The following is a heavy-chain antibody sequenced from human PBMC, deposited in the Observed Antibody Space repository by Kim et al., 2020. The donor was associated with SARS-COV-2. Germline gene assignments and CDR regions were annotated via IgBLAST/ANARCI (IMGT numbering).Heavy chain of an antibody. Sequence: ASVKVSCKASGYTFTSHKIHWVRQAPGQGLEWMGIITPIDGFTGYAQKFQGRVTMTSDTSTSTVDMELSSLRSEDTAVYYCARDNTDWSFDYWGQGALVTVSS. D-gene: IGHD3-9*01. CDR1: GYTFTSHK. CDR2: ITPIDGFT. J-gene: IGHJ4*02. CDR3: ARDNTDWSFDY. V-gene: IGHV1-46*01.